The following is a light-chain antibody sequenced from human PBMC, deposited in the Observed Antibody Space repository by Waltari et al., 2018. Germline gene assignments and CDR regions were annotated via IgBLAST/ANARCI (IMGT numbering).Light chain of an antibody. CDR2: WAS. CDR1: QSLLYSSNNKNY. CDR3: QQYYSSRT. Sequence: DIVMTQSPDSLAVSLGERATINCKSSQSLLYSSNNKNYLAWYQQKPGQPPRLLISWASTRDSGVPDRFSGGGSGTDFTLTISSLQAEDVAVYYCQQYYSSRTFGQGTKVEIK. J-gene: IGKJ1*01. V-gene: IGKV4-1*01.